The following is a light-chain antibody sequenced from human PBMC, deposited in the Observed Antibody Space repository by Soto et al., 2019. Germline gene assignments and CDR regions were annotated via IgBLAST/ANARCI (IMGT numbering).Light chain of an antibody. CDR3: QQYGSSPYT. CDR1: QSVSSNY. CDR2: GAT. Sequence: ENVLTQSPGSLSLSPGERATLSCRASQSVSSNYLAWYQQKPGQSPRLLIYGATNRATGISDRFSASGSGTEFTLTISRLEPEDFALYFCQQYGSSPYTFGQGTQLDIK. J-gene: IGKJ2*01. V-gene: IGKV3-20*01.